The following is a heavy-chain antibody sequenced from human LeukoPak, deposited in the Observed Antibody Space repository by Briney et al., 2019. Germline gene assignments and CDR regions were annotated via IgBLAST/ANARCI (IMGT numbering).Heavy chain of an antibody. Sequence: ASVTVSCKASGYTFNNYHIHWVRQAPGQGIEWMGIINPRYGSTTYAQKFQGRVTMTRDMSTSTVYMELSSLRSEDTAVYYCAREEARDGSTGYYFDYWGQGTLLTVSS. J-gene: IGHJ4*02. V-gene: IGHV1-46*02. CDR2: INPRYGST. CDR3: AREEARDGSTGYYFDY. CDR1: GYTFNNYH. D-gene: IGHD5-24*01.